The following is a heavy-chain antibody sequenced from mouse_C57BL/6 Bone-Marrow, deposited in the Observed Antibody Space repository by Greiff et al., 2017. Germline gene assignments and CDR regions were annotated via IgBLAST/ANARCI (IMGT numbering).Heavy chain of an antibody. Sequence: QVHVKQPGAELVRPGSSVKLSCKASGYTFTSYWMHWVKQRPIQGLEWIGNIDPSDSETHYNQKFKDKATLTVDKSSSTAYMQLSSLTSEDSAVYYCARDYYGSSFFAYWGQGTLVTVSA. J-gene: IGHJ3*01. D-gene: IGHD1-1*01. CDR3: ARDYYGSSFFAY. CDR2: IDPSDSET. V-gene: IGHV1-52*01. CDR1: GYTFTSYW.